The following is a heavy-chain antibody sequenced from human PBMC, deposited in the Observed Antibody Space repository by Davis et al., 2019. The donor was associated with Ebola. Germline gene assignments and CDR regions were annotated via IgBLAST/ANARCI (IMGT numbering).Heavy chain of an antibody. CDR2: TYYNSKWYK. V-gene: IGHV6-1*01. D-gene: IGHD7-27*01. Sequence: HSQTLSLTCAISGDSVSGNNGAWNWIRQSPSRGLEWLGRTYYNSKWYKDYAVSLKSRITFNPDTSKNQFSLQLDSVTPEDTAIYYCARVNWGAGKAFDIWGQGSMVTVSS. CDR1: GDSVSGNNGA. CDR3: ARVNWGAGKAFDI. J-gene: IGHJ3*02.